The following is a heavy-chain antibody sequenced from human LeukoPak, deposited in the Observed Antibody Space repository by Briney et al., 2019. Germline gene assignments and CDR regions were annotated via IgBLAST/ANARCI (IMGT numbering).Heavy chain of an antibody. CDR1: GYTFTGYY. D-gene: IGHD3-16*01. J-gene: IGHJ4*02. CDR2: INPNSGDT. V-gene: IGHV1-2*02. Sequence: ASVKVSCKASGYTFTGYYMHWVRQAPGQGLEWMGWINPNSGDTKYSQKFQGRVTMTRDMSINTAYMELSRLRSDDTAVYYCATQRGSYLWGTDFDYWGQGTLVTVSS. CDR3: ATQRGSYLWGTDFDY.